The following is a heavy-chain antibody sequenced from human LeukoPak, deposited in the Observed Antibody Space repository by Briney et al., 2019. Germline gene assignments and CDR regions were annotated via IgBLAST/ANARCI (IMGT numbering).Heavy chain of an antibody. CDR1: NYSISSGNW. CDR3: ARVQIVVVPAANGTDY. Sequence: SETLSLTCAVSNYSISSGNWWTWVRQTPGKGLEWIAEIYHTGRVNYNPSLKSRVTISLDKSKNQFSLRLTSVTAADTAVYYCARVQIVVVPAANGTDYWGQGTLVTVSS. D-gene: IGHD2-2*01. CDR2: IYHTGRV. J-gene: IGHJ4*02. V-gene: IGHV4-4*02.